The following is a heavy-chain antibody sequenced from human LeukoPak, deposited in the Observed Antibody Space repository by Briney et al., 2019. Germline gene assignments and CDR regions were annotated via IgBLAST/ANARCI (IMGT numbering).Heavy chain of an antibody. CDR3: AKDLGTGDYYYYGMDV. Sequence: GGCLRLSCAASGFTFSSYGMHWVRQAPGKGLEWVAVISYDGSNKYYADSVKGRFTISRDNSKNTLYLQMNSLRAEDTAVYYCAKDLGTGDYYYYGMDVWGQGTTVTVSS. D-gene: IGHD7-27*01. J-gene: IGHJ6*02. CDR2: ISYDGSNK. CDR1: GFTFSSYG. V-gene: IGHV3-30*18.